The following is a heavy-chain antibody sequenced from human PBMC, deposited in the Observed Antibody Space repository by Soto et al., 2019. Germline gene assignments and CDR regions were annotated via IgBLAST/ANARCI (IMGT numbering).Heavy chain of an antibody. V-gene: IGHV1-46*01. Sequence: ASVKVSCKASGYTFTSYYMHWVRQALGQGLEWMGIINPSGGSTSYAQKCLGRVTMTRDTSTSTVYMELISLRSEVTAVYYCARVGPSIAGRRGAFDIW. D-gene: IGHD6-6*01. CDR2: INPSGGST. CDR3: ARVGPSIAGRRGAFDI. CDR1: GYTFTSYY. J-gene: IGHJ3*02.